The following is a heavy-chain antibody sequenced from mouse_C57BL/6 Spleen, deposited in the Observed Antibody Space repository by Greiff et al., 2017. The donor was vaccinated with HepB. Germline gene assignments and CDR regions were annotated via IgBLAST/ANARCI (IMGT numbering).Heavy chain of an antibody. V-gene: IGHV1-26*01. CDR2: INPNNGGT. J-gene: IGHJ2*01. Sequence: VQLQQSGPELVKPGASVKISCKASGYTFTDYYMNWVKQSHGKSLEWIGDINPNNGGTSYNQKFKGKATLTVDKSSSTAYMELRSLTSEDSAVYYCARGGWLRRGGYYFDYWGQGTTLTVSS. CDR3: ARGGWLRRGGYYFDY. D-gene: IGHD2-2*01. CDR1: GYTFTDYY.